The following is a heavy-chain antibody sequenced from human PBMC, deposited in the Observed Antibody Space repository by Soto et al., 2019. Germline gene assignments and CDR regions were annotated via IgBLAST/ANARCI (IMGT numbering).Heavy chain of an antibody. CDR2: IYYSGST. Sequence: PSETLSLTCTVSGGSISSYYWSWIRQPPGKGLEWIGYIYYSGSTNYNPSLKSRVTISVDRSKNQFSPKLSSVTAADTDVYYCARGQVVAAQHWGQGTLVTVSS. CDR3: ARGQVVAAQH. CDR1: GGSISSYY. V-gene: IGHV4-59*12. J-gene: IGHJ4*02. D-gene: IGHD2-15*01.